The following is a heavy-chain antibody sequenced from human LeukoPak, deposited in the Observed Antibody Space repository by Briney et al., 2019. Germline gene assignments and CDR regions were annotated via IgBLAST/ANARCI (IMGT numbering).Heavy chain of an antibody. CDR2: IWYDGNVK. Sequence: GGSLRLSCAASGFSFSSSGMHWVRQAPGKGLEWVAIIWYDGNVKYHADSVKGRFTISRENSKNTLFLQMDSLRAEDTAVYFCARGATPTNFDYWGQGTLVTVSS. V-gene: IGHV3-33*01. CDR3: ARGATPTNFDY. J-gene: IGHJ4*02. CDR1: GFSFSSSG.